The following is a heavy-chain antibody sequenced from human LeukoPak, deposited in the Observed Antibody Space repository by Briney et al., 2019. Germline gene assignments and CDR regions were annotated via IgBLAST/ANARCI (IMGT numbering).Heavy chain of an antibody. J-gene: IGHJ4*02. CDR1: GFTFSSYA. CDR3: AEDLLWFGESFFDY. Sequence: PEGSLRLSCAASGFTFSSYAMSWVRQAPGKGLEWVSAISGSGGSTYYADSVKGRFTISRDNSKNTLYLQMNSLRAEDTAVYYCAEDLLWFGESFFDYWGQGTLVTVSS. CDR2: ISGSGGST. D-gene: IGHD3-10*01. V-gene: IGHV3-23*01.